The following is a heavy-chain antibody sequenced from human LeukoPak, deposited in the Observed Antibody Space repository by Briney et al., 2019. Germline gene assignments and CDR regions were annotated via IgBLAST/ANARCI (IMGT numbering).Heavy chain of an antibody. CDR1: GYTFTSYA. D-gene: IGHD6-19*01. CDR2: SNAGNGNT. J-gene: IGHJ3*02. CDR3: ATSTGYSSGLDAFDI. Sequence: GASVKVSCKASGYTFTSYAMHWVRQAPGQRLEWMGWSNAGNGNTKYSQEFQGRVTMTEDTSTDTAYMELSSLRSEDTAVYYCATSTGYSSGLDAFDIWGQGTMVTVSS. V-gene: IGHV1-3*02.